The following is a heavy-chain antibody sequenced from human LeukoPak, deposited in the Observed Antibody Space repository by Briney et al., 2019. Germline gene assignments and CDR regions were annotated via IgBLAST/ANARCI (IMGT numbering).Heavy chain of an antibody. CDR2: ISSSSSTI. CDR1: GFTFTMFG. D-gene: IGHD6-6*01. Sequence: GGSLRLSCAASGFTFTMFGMNWVRQAPGKGLEWVSYISSSSSTIYYADSVKGRFTISRDNAKNSLYLQMNSLRAEDTAVYYCASQGPKYSSSIGGFDYWGQGTLVTVSS. V-gene: IGHV3-48*01. CDR3: ASQGPKYSSSIGGFDY. J-gene: IGHJ4*02.